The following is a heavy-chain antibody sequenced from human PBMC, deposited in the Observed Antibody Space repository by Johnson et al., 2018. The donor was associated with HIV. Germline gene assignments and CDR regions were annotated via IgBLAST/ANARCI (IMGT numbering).Heavy chain of an antibody. J-gene: IGHJ3*02. CDR2: ITSSGSTV. D-gene: IGHD3-16*01. CDR1: GFTFSDYY. V-gene: IGHV3-11*04. CDR3: AKPPSMGSDALDI. Sequence: QEQLVESGGGLVNPGGSLRISCAAFGFTFSDYYMSWVRQAPGKGLEWVSYITSSGSTVYYADSVKGRFTISRDNSKNTLYLQMNSLRAEDTAMYYCAKPPSMGSDALDIWGQGTMVTVSS.